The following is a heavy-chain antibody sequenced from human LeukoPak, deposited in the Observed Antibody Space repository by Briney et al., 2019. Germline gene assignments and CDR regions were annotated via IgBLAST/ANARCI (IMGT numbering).Heavy chain of an antibody. CDR3: ASRVGNCSSTSCYVICY. CDR2: IYYSGTT. V-gene: IGHV4-59*12. D-gene: IGHD2-2*01. CDR1: GGSISSYY. J-gene: IGHJ4*02. Sequence: SETLSLTCTVSGGSISSYYWSWIRQPPGKGLEWIGYIYYSGTTNYNPSLKSRVTISVDTSKNQFSLKLSSVTAADTAVYYCASRVGNCSSTSCYVICYWGQGTLVTVSS.